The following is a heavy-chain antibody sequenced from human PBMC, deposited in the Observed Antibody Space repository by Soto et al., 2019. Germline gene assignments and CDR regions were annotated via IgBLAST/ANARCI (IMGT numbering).Heavy chain of an antibody. CDR1: GDSFSSHA. CDR3: ATGGHYYETSAVAY. CDR2: IIPILGTP. Sequence: QVQLVQSVAEVKKPGSSVKVSCKASGDSFSSHAISWVRQAPGHGLEWMGRIIPILGTPNYAQRVEGRVMITADDSTSTANTDLSSLRSDDTAVYYCATGGHYYETSAVAYWSQGTLVTVSS. V-gene: IGHV1-69*01. J-gene: IGHJ4*02. D-gene: IGHD3-22*01.